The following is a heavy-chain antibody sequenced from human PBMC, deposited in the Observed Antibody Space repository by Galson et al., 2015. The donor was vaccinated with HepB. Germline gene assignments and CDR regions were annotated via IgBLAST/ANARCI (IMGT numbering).Heavy chain of an antibody. CDR1: GFTFRSYA. D-gene: IGHD2-2*01. CDR2: ISASGGST. CDR3: AKSITKVEPGAFFVDYFGMDV. Sequence: SLRLSCAASGFTFRSYAMSWVCQAPGKGLEWVSGISASGGSTYYADSVKGRFTVSRDNSKNTLYLQMNSLRAEDTALYYCAKSITKVEPGAFFVDYFGMDVWGQGTTVTVSS. J-gene: IGHJ6*02. V-gene: IGHV3-23*01.